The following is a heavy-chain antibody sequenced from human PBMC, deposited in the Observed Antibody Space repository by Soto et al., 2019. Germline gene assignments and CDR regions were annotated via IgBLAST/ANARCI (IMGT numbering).Heavy chain of an antibody. CDR3: AGSLLDADF. CDR2: IYYSGST. D-gene: IGHD3-3*01. V-gene: IGHV4-30-4*01. J-gene: IGHJ4*02. CDR1: GDSITNGDYY. Sequence: QVHLQESGPGLVKPSQTLSLTCTVSGDSITNGDYYWSWIRQPPGKGLEWVGYIYYSGSTDYDPSLRGLVTISVAMSKNQFSLRLSSVTAADTAVYYCAGSLLDADFWGQGTLVTVSS.